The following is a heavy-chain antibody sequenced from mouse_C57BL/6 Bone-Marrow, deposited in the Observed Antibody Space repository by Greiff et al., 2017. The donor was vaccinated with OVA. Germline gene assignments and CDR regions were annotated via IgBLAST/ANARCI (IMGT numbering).Heavy chain of an antibody. CDR3: ASSYGNYKKDYFDY. J-gene: IGHJ2*01. CDR1: GFTFSSYA. CDR2: ISDGGSYT. D-gene: IGHD2-1*01. V-gene: IGHV5-4*01. Sequence: VQLKESGGGLVKPGGSLKLSCAASGFTFSSYAMSWVRQTPEKRLEWVATISDGGSYTYYPANVKGRFTISRDNAKNNLYLQMSHLKAEDTAMYYCASSYGNYKKDYFDYWGQGTTLTVSS.